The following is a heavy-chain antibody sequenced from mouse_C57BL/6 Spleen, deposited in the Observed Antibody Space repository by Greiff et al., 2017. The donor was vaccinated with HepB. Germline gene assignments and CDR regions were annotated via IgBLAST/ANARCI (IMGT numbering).Heavy chain of an antibody. Sequence: EVQLQQSGGGLVQPKGSLKLSCAASGFTFNTYAMHWVRQAPGKGLEWVARIRSKSSNYATYYADSVKDRFTISRDDSQSMLYLQMNNLKTEDTAMYYCVRAFYYSNYVGYFDVWGTGTTVTVSS. V-gene: IGHV10-3*01. D-gene: IGHD2-5*01. CDR3: VRAFYYSNYVGYFDV. J-gene: IGHJ1*03. CDR2: IRSKSSNYAT. CDR1: GFTFNTYA.